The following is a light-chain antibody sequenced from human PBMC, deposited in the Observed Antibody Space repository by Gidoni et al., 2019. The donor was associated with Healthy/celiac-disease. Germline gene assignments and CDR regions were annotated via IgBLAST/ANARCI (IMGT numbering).Light chain of an antibody. Sequence: QSALTQPASVSGSPGQSITISCTGTSSDVGGYNYVSWYQPHPGKAPKLIIYEVSNRPSGVSNRFSGPKAGKPAPLTNSGLQAEDEADYYCSSYTSSSTLVFGGGTKLTVL. J-gene: IGLJ3*02. CDR2: EVS. CDR3: SSYTSSSTLV. V-gene: IGLV2-14*01. CDR1: SSDVGGYNY.